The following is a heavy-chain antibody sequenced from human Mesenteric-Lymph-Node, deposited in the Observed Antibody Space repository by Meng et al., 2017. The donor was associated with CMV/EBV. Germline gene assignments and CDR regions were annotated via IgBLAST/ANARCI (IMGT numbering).Heavy chain of an antibody. D-gene: IGHD2-21*01. CDR1: GGSISSSSYY. V-gene: IGHV4-39*07. J-gene: IGHJ3*02. Sequence: SETLSLTCTVSGGSISSSSYYWGWIRQPPGKGLEWIGSIYYSGSTYYNPSLKSRVTISVDTSKNQFSLILNSVTAADTAFYFCARILWLASYRAFDIWGQGTMVTVSS. CDR3: ARILWLASYRAFDI. CDR2: IYYSGST.